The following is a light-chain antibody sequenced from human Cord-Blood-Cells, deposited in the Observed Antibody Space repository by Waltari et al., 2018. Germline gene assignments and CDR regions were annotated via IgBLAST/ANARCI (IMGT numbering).Light chain of an antibody. V-gene: IGKV1-39*01. CDR1: QSISSY. Sequence: DIQLTHSPSSLSASVGARVTITCRASQSISSYLNWYQQKPGKAPKLLIYAASSLQSGVPSRFSGSGSGTDFTRTISSLQPEDFATYYCQQSYSTPPTFGQGTKVEIK. CDR3: QQSYSTPPT. CDR2: AAS. J-gene: IGKJ1*01.